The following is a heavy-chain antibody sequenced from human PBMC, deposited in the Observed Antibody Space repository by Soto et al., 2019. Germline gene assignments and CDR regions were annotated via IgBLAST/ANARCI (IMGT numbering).Heavy chain of an antibody. J-gene: IGHJ4*02. CDR2: ISYDGSNK. CDR1: GLLFSSHP. Sequence: GGSLRVFCAASGLLFSSHPMHWVRKAPGKGLEWVAVISYDGSNKYYADSVKGRFTISRDNSKNTLYLQMNSLRAEDTAVYYSASPLVSYGSISHDYWGQGTLVTVSS. D-gene: IGHD5-18*01. CDR3: ASPLVSYGSISHDY. V-gene: IGHV3-30-3*01.